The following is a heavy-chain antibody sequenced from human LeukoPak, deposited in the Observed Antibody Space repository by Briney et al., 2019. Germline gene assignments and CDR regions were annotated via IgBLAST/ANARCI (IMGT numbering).Heavy chain of an antibody. CDR2: ISSSSSYI. Sequence: GGSLLLSCAASGFTFSSYSMNWVRQAPGKGLEWVSSISSSSSYIYYADSVKGRFTISRDNAKNSLYLQMNSLRAEDTAVYYCARGDYYGSGSYYDNWFDPWGQGTLVTVSS. J-gene: IGHJ5*02. CDR1: GFTFSSYS. V-gene: IGHV3-21*01. CDR3: ARGDYYGSGSYYDNWFDP. D-gene: IGHD3-10*01.